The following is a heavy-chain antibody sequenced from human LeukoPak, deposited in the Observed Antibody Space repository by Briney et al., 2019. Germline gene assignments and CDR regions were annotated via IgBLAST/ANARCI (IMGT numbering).Heavy chain of an antibody. CDR1: GFTFSSYW. D-gene: IGHD1-26*01. J-gene: IGHJ4*02. Sequence: GGSLRLSCAASGFTFSSYWMHCVRQAPGKGLGWVSRINSDGSSTSYADSVKGRFTISRDNAKNTLYLQMNSLRAEDTAVYYCRMGAYYFDYWGQGTLVTVSS. CDR3: RMGAYYFDY. V-gene: IGHV3-74*01. CDR2: INSDGSST.